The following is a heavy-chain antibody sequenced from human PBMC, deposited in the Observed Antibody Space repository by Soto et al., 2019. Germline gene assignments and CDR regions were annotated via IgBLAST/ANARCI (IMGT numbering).Heavy chain of an antibody. CDR2: MNPNSGNL. D-gene: IGHD6-19*01. Sequence: QVQLVQSGAEVKKPGASVKVSCKASGFTFTTYDIDWVRQATGQGIEWMGWMNPNSGNLGYAQKFQGRITMTRDTSPSPVYRELSSLRPDATAVYYWARANNSAWASASSVMAVWGQGTTVTVSS. V-gene: IGHV1-8*01. CDR1: GFTFTTYD. J-gene: IGHJ6*02. CDR3: ARANNSAWASASSVMAV.